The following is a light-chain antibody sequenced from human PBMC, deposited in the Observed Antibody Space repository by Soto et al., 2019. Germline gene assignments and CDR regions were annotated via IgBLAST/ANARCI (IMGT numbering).Light chain of an antibody. CDR2: VVS. Sequence: EIVLTQSPATLSLSPGERATLSCRASRSIGTYLAWYQHKPGQAPRLLMYVVSNRVAGIPARFSGSGPAPDFTLTIRGLEPADFAVYYCQQRSNWPFTFGPGTKVDIK. CDR1: RSIGTY. CDR3: QQRSNWPFT. V-gene: IGKV3-11*01. J-gene: IGKJ3*01.